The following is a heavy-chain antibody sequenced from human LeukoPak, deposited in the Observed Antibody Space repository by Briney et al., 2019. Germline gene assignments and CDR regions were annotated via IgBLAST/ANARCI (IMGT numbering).Heavy chain of an antibody. V-gene: IGHV3-48*04. J-gene: IGHJ4*02. Sequence: GGSLRLSCAASGFTFSSYSMNWIRQAPGKGLEWVSYISSSGSTIYYADSVKGRFTVSRDNAKNSLYLQMNSLRAEDTAVYYCARSADCSSTSCSYDYWGQGTLVTVSS. CDR1: GFTFSSYS. CDR2: ISSSGSTI. CDR3: ARSADCSSTSCSYDY. D-gene: IGHD2-2*01.